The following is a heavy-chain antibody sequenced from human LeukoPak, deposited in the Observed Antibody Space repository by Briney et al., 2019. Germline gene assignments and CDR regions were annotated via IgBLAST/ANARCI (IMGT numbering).Heavy chain of an antibody. J-gene: IGHJ4*02. CDR1: GFTLGTYS. CDR3: ASGHRYGIAY. CDR2: ISSSTNI. D-gene: IGHD5-18*01. Sequence: GGSLRLSCAASGFTLGTYSMTWVRQAPGKGLEWVSYISSSTNIYYADSVKGRFTISRDNAKNSLYLHMNSLRAEDTAVYYCASGHRYGIAYWGQGTLVTVSS. V-gene: IGHV3-48*01.